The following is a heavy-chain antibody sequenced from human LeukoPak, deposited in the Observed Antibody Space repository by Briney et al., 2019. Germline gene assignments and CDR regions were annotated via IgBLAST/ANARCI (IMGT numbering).Heavy chain of an antibody. D-gene: IGHD4-17*01. J-gene: IGHJ5*02. Sequence: PGGSLRLSCVASGFTFSTCWMNWGRQAPGKGLEWVANINLARSGKYYDDPAKGRLAISTANAKSSLYFQMNSLRPADTAPYYCSRGHYGDYAWGQGTLVTVSS. CDR2: INLARSGK. V-gene: IGHV3-7*01. CDR3: SRGHYGDYA. CDR1: GFTFSTCW.